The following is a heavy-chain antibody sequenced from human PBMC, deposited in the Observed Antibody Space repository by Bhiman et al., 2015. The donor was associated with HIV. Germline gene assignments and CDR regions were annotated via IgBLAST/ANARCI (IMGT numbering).Heavy chain of an antibody. CDR2: ISSRNYYK. CDR3: AKDRAAAAWGVSYYGMDV. D-gene: IGHD6-13*01. V-gene: IGHV3-21*01. CDR1: GFAFNKYD. J-gene: IGHJ6*02. Sequence: EVQLVESGGGLVQPGGSLRLSCAASGFAFNKYDMNWVRQAPGKGLEWVSSISSRNYYKYYEEYADSVKGRFTISRDDAKNSLYLQMNSLRAEDTAVYYCAKDRAAAAWGVSYYGMDVWGRGTTVTVSS.